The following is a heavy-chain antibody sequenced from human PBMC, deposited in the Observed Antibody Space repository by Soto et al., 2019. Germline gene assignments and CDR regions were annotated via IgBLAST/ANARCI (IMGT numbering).Heavy chain of an antibody. CDR2: INHSGST. V-gene: IGHV4-34*01. CDR1: GGSFSGYY. J-gene: IGHJ5*02. CDR3: GATMRPNWFDP. Sequence: PSETLSLTCAVYGGSFSGYYWSWIRQPPGKGLEWIGGINHSGSTNYNPSLKRRVTISLDASKNQFSLKLSSVTAADTAVYYCGATMRPNWFDPWGQGTLVTVSS. D-gene: IGHD2-2*01.